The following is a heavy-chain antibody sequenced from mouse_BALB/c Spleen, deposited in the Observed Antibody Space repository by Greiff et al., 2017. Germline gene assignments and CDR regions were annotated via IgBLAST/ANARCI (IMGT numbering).Heavy chain of an antibody. V-gene: IGHV3-6*02. CDR3: ARGGYGYDHGYAMDY. CDR1: GYSITSGYY. Sequence: EVQRVESGPGLVKPSQSLSLTCSVTGYSITSGYYWNWIRQFPGNKLEWMGYISYDGSNNYNPSLKNRISITRDTSKNQFFLKLNSVTTEDTATYYCARGGYGYDHGYAMDYWGQGTSVTVSS. D-gene: IGHD2-2*01. CDR2: ISYDGSN. J-gene: IGHJ4*01.